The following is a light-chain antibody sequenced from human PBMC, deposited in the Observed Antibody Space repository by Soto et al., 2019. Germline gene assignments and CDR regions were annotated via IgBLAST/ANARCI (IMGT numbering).Light chain of an antibody. CDR3: GSWDSSVSAYV. CDR1: SSKSGGHS. V-gene: IGLV1-51*01. Sequence: QSVLTHPPSVSPASGQKVTISCSGSSSKSGGHSVSWYQQLPGTAPKRRIHDDHKRPSGIPARSPGSKSGKSATLAITGFQTGDEADYYCGSWDSSVSAYVFGPGTKV. CDR2: DDH. J-gene: IGLJ1*01.